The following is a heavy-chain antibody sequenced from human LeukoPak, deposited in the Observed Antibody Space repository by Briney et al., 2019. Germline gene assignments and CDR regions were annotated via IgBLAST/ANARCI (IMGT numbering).Heavy chain of an antibody. V-gene: IGHV4-34*01. CDR3: AKGQDYYDSSGYYWNYFDY. CDR1: GGSFSGYY. CDR2: INHSGST. Sequence: ASETLSLTCAVYGGSFSGYYWSWIRQPPGKGLEWIGEINHSGSTKYNPSLKSRLTISVDTSKNQFSLKVTSVTAADTAVYYCAKGQDYYDSSGYYWNYFDYWGQGTLVTVSS. D-gene: IGHD3-22*01. J-gene: IGHJ4*02.